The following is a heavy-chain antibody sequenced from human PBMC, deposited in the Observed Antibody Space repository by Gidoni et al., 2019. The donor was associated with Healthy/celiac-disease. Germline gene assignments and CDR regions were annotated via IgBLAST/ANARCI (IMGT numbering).Heavy chain of an antibody. Sequence: EVQLLESGGGLVQPGGSLRRSGAASGFHFSSYALGWVRQAPGKGVEWVSAISGSGGSTYYADSVKGRFTISRDNSKNTLYLQMNSLRAEDTAVYYCAKGSGGSYPPLPYFDYWGQGTLVTVSS. J-gene: IGHJ4*02. CDR1: GFHFSSYA. CDR2: ISGSGGST. D-gene: IGHD1-26*01. V-gene: IGHV3-23*01. CDR3: AKGSGGSYPPLPYFDY.